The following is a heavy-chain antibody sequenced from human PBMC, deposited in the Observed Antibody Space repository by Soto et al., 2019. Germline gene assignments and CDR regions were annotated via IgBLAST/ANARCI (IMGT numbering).Heavy chain of an antibody. CDR2: ISSSSSTI. CDR3: ARVRGFYSGSERGGLGMDV. CDR1: GFTFSSYS. D-gene: IGHD1-26*01. J-gene: IGHJ6*02. Sequence: EVQLVESGGGLVQPGGSLRLSCAASGFTFSSYSMNWVRQAPGKGLEWVSYISSSSSTIYYADSVKGRFTISRDNAKNSLYLQMNSLRDEDTAVYYCARVRGFYSGSERGGLGMDVWGQLTTVTVSS. V-gene: IGHV3-48*02.